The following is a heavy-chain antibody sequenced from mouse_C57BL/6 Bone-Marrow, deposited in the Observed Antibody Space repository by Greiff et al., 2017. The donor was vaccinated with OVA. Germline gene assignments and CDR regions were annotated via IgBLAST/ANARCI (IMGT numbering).Heavy chain of an antibody. CDR2: IHPNSGST. CDR1: GYTFTSYW. CDR3: AREGYLLRYRYFDV. V-gene: IGHV1-64*01. Sequence: QVQLQQPGAELVKPGASVKLSCKASGYTFTSYWMHWVKQRPGQGLEWIGMIHPNSGSTNYNEKFKSKATLTVDKSSSTAYMQLSSLTSEDSAVYYCAREGYLLRYRYFDVWGTGTTVTVSS. D-gene: IGHD1-1*01. J-gene: IGHJ1*03.